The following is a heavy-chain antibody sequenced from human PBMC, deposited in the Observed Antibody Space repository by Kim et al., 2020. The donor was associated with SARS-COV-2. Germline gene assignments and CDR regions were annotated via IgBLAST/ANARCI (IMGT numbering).Heavy chain of an antibody. CDR3: AKQLRGARGSTITDYYGLDV. V-gene: IGHV3-7*03. CDR1: GFNFTSYG. CDR2: IKQNEGRT. Sequence: GGSLRLSCAASGFNFTSYGMTWVRQAPGKGLEWVSTIKQNEGRTYYVDSVKGRFTISRDNAKNSLYLQMNSLRAEDTAVYYCAKQLRGARGSTITDYYGLDVWGQGTTVTVSS. J-gene: IGHJ6*02. D-gene: IGHD5-12*01.